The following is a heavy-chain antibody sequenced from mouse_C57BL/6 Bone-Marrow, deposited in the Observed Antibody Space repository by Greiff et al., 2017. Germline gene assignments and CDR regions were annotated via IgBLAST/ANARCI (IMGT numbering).Heavy chain of an antibody. Sequence: VQLKESGGGLVKPGGSLKLSCAASGFTFSDYGMHWVRQAPEQGLEWVAYISICSSTIYYADTVKGRVTISRDNAKNTLFLQMTSLRSEETAMYYCARQWLVLLWFAYWGQGTLVTVSA. D-gene: IGHD2-3*01. V-gene: IGHV5-17*01. CDR3: ARQWLVLLWFAY. CDR2: ISICSSTI. J-gene: IGHJ3*01. CDR1: GFTFSDYG.